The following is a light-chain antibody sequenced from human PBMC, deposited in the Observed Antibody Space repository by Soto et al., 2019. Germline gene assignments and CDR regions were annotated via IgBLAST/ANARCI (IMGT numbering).Light chain of an antibody. CDR1: QGISNF. CDR3: QKYRSAPSLT. V-gene: IGKV1-27*01. CDR2: AAS. Sequence: DIEMTQSPSSLSASVGDRVTITCRASQGISNFLAWYQHKPGKVPKLLSYAASTLQSGVPSRFSGNGSGTDFTLTISSLQPEDVATYYCQKYRSAPSLTFGGGTKVEIK. J-gene: IGKJ4*01.